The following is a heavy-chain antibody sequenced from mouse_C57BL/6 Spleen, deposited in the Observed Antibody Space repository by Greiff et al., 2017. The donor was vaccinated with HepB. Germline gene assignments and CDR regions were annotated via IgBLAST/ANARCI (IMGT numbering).Heavy chain of an antibody. CDR2: IYPGNSDT. D-gene: IGHD4-1*02. J-gene: IGHJ2*01. V-gene: IGHV1-5*01. Sequence: EVKLMEPGTVLARPGASVKMSCKTSGYTFTSYWMHWVKQRPGQGLEWIWAIYPGNSDTSYNQKFKGKAKLTAVTSASTAYMELSSLTNEDSAVYYCTRSNWDVYYFDYWGQGTTLTVSS. CDR1: GYTFTSYW. CDR3: TRSNWDVYYFDY.